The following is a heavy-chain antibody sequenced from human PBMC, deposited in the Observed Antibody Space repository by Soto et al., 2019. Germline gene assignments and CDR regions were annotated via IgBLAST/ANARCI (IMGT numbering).Heavy chain of an antibody. Sequence: PSETLSLTCAVSGYSISSGYYWGWIRQPPGKGLEWIGSIYHSGTTYYNPSLKSRVTISLDTSKNQFSLKLSSVTAADTAVYYCARSLLTSSWYAGSWGQGTLVTVS. CDR3: ARSLLTSSWYAGS. J-gene: IGHJ5*02. CDR1: GYSISSGYY. V-gene: IGHV4-38-2*01. CDR2: IYHSGTT. D-gene: IGHD6-13*01.